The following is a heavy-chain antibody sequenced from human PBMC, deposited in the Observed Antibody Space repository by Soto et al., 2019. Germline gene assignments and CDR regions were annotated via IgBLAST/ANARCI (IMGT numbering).Heavy chain of an antibody. J-gene: IGHJ4*02. CDR1: GFTLSRYS. Sequence: AGGSLRLSCAASGFTLSRYSMNWVRQAPGKGLEWVSSISSTTNYIYYADSMKGRFTVSRDNAKNSVYLDMNSLSAEDTAVYYCARESEDLTSNFDYWGQGTLVTVSS. V-gene: IGHV3-21*01. CDR2: ISSTTNYI. CDR3: ARESEDLTSNFDY.